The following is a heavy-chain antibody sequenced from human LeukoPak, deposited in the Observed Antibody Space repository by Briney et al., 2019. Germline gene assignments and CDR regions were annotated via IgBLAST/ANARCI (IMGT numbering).Heavy chain of an antibody. D-gene: IGHD1-26*01. CDR1: GFTFSSYA. CDR2: VSGSGGST. CDR3: AKDLTGIVDPLWY. J-gene: IGHJ4*02. V-gene: IGHV3-23*01. Sequence: GGSLRLSCAASGFTFSSYAMSWVRQAPGKGLEWVSAVSGSGGSTYYADSVKGRFTISRDNSKNTLYLQMNSLRAEDTAVYYCAKDLTGIVDPLWYWGQGTLVTVFS.